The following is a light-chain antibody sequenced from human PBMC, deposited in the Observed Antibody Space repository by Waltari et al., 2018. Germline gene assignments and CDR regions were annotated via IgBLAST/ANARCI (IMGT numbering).Light chain of an antibody. CDR2: DAS. CDR3: QQRSN. Sequence: EIVLTQSPATLSLSPGERAPLSCRASQSVSSYLAWYQQKPGQAPRLLIYDASNRATGIPARVSGSGSGTDFTLTISSLEPEDFAVYYCQQRSNFGPGTKVDIK. J-gene: IGKJ3*01. V-gene: IGKV3-11*01. CDR1: QSVSSY.